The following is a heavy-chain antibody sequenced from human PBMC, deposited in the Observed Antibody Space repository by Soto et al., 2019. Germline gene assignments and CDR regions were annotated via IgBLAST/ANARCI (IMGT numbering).Heavy chain of an antibody. CDR2: MNPNSGNT. CDR3: ALFGRQYCIGGSCLYGFDL. CDR1: GSTFTSYD. Sequence: QVQLVQSGAEVKKPGASVMVSCKAPGSTFTSYDINWVRQATGQGLEWMGWMNPNSGNTGYAQKFQGRVTMTRNSSIRTAYMELGSLRAEDMAVYYCALFGRQYCIGGSCLYGFDLSCQVTMFTASS. V-gene: IGHV1-8*01. D-gene: IGHD2-15*01. J-gene: IGHJ3*01.